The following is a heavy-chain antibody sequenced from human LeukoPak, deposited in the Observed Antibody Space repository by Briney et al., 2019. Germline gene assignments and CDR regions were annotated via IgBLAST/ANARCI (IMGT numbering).Heavy chain of an antibody. CDR3: AKLDYYDTH. CDR2: ITGSSAST. Sequence: GGSLRLSCAASGFSFRGYAISWVRQAPGKGLEWVSSITGSSASTYYADSVKGRFTISRDNSKNTLYLQMNSLRAEDTAVYFCAKLDYYDTHWGQGTLVTVSS. V-gene: IGHV3-23*01. D-gene: IGHD3-22*01. J-gene: IGHJ4*02. CDR1: GFSFRGYA.